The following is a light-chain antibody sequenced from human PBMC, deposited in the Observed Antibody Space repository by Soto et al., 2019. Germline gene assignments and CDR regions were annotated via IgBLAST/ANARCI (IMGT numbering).Light chain of an antibody. CDR3: QQYNNWPRT. J-gene: IGKJ1*01. CDR2: GAS. Sequence: EIVMMQSPATLSVSPGDRATLSCRASQSVSINLAWYQQKPGQAPRLLIYGASTRATGIPAKFSGSGSGTDFTLTISSLQSEDFAVYYCQQYNNWPRTFGQGSKVEVK. CDR1: QSVSIN. V-gene: IGKV3-15*01.